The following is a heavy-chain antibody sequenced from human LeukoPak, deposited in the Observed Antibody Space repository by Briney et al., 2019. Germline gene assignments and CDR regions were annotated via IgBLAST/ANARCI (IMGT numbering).Heavy chain of an antibody. CDR2: ISSSSSYT. V-gene: IGHV3-11*05. Sequence: GGSLRLSCAASEFTFNDYYMSWIRQAPGKGLEWVSYISSSSSYTNYADSVKGRFTISRDNAKNSLYLQMNSLRAEDTAVYYCSRDFYGSGSSIIDYWGQGTLVTVSS. D-gene: IGHD3-10*01. J-gene: IGHJ4*02. CDR1: EFTFNDYY. CDR3: SRDFYGSGSSIIDY.